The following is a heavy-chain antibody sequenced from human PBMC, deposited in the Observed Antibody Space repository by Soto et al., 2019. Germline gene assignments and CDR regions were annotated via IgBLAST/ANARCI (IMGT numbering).Heavy chain of an antibody. CDR3: VRDVYYYYIMDV. CDR1: GYTFTRSG. Sequence: ASVKVSCKASGYTFTRSGISWVRQAPGQGLEWMGWISTYNGDTNYAQTFQGRVTMTTDTSTSTVHMEVRSLRSYDTAVYYCVRDVYYYYIMDVWGQGTTVTVSS. V-gene: IGHV1-18*01. J-gene: IGHJ6*02. CDR2: ISTYNGDT.